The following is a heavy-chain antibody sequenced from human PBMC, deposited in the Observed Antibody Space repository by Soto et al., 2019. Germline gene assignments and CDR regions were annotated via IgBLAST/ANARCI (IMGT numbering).Heavy chain of an antibody. D-gene: IGHD4-17*01. CDR1: GFTFDDYA. V-gene: IGHV3-9*01. J-gene: IGHJ6*03. Sequence: PGGSLRLSCAASGFTFDDYAMHWVRQAPGKGLEWVSGISWNSGSIGYADSVKGRFTISRDNAKNSLYLQMNSLRAEDTALYYCAKDYGEGLYYYYMDVWGKGTTVTVSS. CDR3: AKDYGEGLYYYYMDV. CDR2: ISWNSGSI.